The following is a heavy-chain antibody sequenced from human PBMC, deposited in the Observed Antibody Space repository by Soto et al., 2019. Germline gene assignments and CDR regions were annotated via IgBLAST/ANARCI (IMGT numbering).Heavy chain of an antibody. CDR2: IYYTGTT. J-gene: IGHJ6*03. D-gene: IGHD3-10*01. Sequence: WTWVRQPPGEGLEWIGNIYYTGTTYYNPSLRSRVTMSVDTSKNQFSLNLNSVTAADTAVYYCARPHGSFDRDFYYYMDVWGKGTTVTVSS. CDR3: ARPHGSFDRDFYYYMDV. V-gene: IGHV4-31*02.